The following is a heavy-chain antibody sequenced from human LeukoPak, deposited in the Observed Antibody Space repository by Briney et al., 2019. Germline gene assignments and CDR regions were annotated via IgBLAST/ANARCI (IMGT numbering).Heavy chain of an antibody. CDR3: ARDLTGLGYYFDH. J-gene: IGHJ4*02. Sequence: PSETLSLTCSVSGGSISSFSWNWIRQPAGKGLEWIGRISTRGSDGRLYTRGNANYNPSLKSRVIISLDKSNNQFSLSLTSVTAADTAMYYCARDLTGLGYYFDHWGQGALVAVSS. CDR1: GGSISSFS. V-gene: IGHV4-4*07. CDR2: ISTRGSDGRLYTRGNA. D-gene: IGHD3-10*01.